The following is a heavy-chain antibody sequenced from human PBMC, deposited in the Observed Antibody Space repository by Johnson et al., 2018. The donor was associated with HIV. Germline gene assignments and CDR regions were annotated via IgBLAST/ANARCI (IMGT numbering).Heavy chain of an antibody. D-gene: IGHD1/OR15-1a*01. Sequence: VLLLESGGGVVRPGGSLRLSCAAAGFTFDDYGMSWVRQAPGKGLEWVSGINWNGVRTGYLDSMKGRFTISRDNAKNSLYLQMNSLGADDTALYYCARGGLGFQNIHDPVEIWGQGTMVTVSS. CDR2: INWNGVRT. V-gene: IGHV3-20*04. CDR3: ARGGLGFQNIHDPVEI. CDR1: GFTFDDYG. J-gene: IGHJ3*02.